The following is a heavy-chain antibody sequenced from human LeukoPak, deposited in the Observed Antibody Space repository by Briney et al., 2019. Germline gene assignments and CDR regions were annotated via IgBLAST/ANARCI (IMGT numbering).Heavy chain of an antibody. J-gene: IGHJ4*02. CDR3: ARERRDYGGNSGIDY. CDR1: GYSFTDYY. Sequence: ASVKVSCKASGYSFTDYYMHWVRQAPGQGLEWMGIINPSGGSTSYAQKFQGRVTMTRDMSTSTVYMELSSLRSEDTAVYYCARERRDYGGNSGIDYWGQGTLVIVSS. V-gene: IGHV1-46*01. D-gene: IGHD4-23*01. CDR2: INPSGGST.